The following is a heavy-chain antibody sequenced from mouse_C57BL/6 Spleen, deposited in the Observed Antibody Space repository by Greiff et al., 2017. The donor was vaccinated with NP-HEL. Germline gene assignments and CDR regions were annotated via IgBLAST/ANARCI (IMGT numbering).Heavy chain of an antibody. CDR1: GFNIKDYY. CDR2: IDPEDGET. J-gene: IGHJ4*01. D-gene: IGHD1-1*01. Sequence: EVQLQQSGAELVKPGASVKLSCTASGFNIKDYYMHWVKQRTEQGLEWIGRIDPEDGETKYAPKFQGKATITADTSSHTAYLQLSSLTSEDTSVYYCARGVSYGSSYNYAMDYWGQGTSVTVSS. V-gene: IGHV14-2*01. CDR3: ARGVSYGSSYNYAMDY.